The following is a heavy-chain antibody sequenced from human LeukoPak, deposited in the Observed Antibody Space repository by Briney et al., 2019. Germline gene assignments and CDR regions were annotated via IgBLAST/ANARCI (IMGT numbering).Heavy chain of an antibody. Sequence: SRSLRLSCAASGFTFDDYAMHWVRQAPRKGQEWVSGISWNSGSIGYADSVKGRFTISRDNAKNSLYLQMNSLRAEDTALYYCAKGSSGYYNWFDPWGQGTLVTVSS. CDR2: ISWNSGSI. D-gene: IGHD3-22*01. CDR3: AKGSSGYYNWFDP. CDR1: GFTFDDYA. J-gene: IGHJ5*02. V-gene: IGHV3-9*01.